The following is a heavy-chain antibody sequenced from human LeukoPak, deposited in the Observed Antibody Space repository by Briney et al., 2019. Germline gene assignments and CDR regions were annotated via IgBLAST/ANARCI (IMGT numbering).Heavy chain of an antibody. CDR1: GFTFSSYS. CDR3: ARDDITMISTDY. V-gene: IGHV3-7*03. Sequence: GRSLRLSCAASGFTFSSYSMNWVRQAPGKGLEWVANIKQDGSEKYYVDSVKGRFTISRDNAKNSLYLQMNGLRAEDTAVYYCARDDITMISTDYWGQGTLVTVSP. CDR2: IKQDGSEK. J-gene: IGHJ4*02. D-gene: IGHD3-22*01.